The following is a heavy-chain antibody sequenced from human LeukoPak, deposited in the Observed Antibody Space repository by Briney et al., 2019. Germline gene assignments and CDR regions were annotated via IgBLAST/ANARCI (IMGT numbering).Heavy chain of an antibody. J-gene: IGHJ4*02. V-gene: IGHV3-21*01. CDR1: GFTLSNFN. CDR2: ISGSGIYI. Sequence: GGSLRLSCAASGFTLSNFNLNWVRQAPGKGPKWVSSISGSGIYIYYADSVKGRFTISRDNTKNSLYLQMNSLRAEDTAVYYCARVTGGNAGSGNFDFWGQGTLVTVSS. CDR3: ARVTGGNAGSGNFDF. D-gene: IGHD3-10*01.